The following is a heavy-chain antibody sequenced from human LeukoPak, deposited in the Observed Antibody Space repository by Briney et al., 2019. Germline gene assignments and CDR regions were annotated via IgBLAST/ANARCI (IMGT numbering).Heavy chain of an antibody. CDR2: INHSGST. D-gene: IGHD6-6*01. V-gene: IGHV4-34*01. CDR3: ARAGSSSFTL. CDR1: GGSFSGYY. Sequence: SETLSLTCAVYGGSFSGYYWSWIRQPPGKGLEWIGEINHSGSTNYNPSLESRVTISVDTSKNQFSLKLSSVTAADTAVYYCARAGSSSFTLWGQGTLVTVSS. J-gene: IGHJ4*02.